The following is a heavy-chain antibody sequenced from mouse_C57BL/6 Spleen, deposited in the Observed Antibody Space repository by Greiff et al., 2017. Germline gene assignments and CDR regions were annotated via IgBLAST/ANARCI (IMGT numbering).Heavy chain of an antibody. V-gene: IGHV5-16*01. CDR3: ARDGVFDY. CDR1: GFTFSDYY. Sequence: DVQLVESEGGLVQPGSSMKLSCTASGFTFSDYYMAWVRQVPEKGLEWVANINYDGSSTYYLDSLKSRFIISRDNAKNILYLQMSSLKSEDTATYYCARDGVFDYWGQGTTLTVSS. CDR2: INYDGSST. J-gene: IGHJ2*01.